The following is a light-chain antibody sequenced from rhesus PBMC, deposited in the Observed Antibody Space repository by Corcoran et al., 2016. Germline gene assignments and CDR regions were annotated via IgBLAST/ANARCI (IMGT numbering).Light chain of an antibody. J-gene: IGLJ6*01. Sequence: QAALTQPRSVSGSPGLSVPISCTVTSSDIGGYNYVSWYQQHPGTAPKVMIYEVSKRPSGVSDRFSGSKSGNTDSLTISGLKAEDEADYYCSSYEGRNIDVFGSGTKLTVL. CDR2: EVS. CDR3: SSYEGRNIDV. V-gene: IGLV2-32*02. CDR1: SSDIGGYNY.